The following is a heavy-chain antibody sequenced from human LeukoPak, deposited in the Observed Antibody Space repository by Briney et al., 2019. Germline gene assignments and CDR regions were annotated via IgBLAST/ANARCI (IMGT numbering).Heavy chain of an antibody. J-gene: IGHJ3*02. CDR3: ARELYNWNDVDYDAFDI. V-gene: IGHV3-48*04. CDR2: ISSSSSTI. D-gene: IGHD1-1*01. CDR1: GFTFSSYS. Sequence: GGSLRLSCAASGFTFSSYSMNWVRQAPGKGLEWVSYISSSSSTIYYADSVKGRFTISRDSAKNSLYLQMNSLRAEDTAVYYCARELYNWNDVDYDAFDIWGQGTMVTVSS.